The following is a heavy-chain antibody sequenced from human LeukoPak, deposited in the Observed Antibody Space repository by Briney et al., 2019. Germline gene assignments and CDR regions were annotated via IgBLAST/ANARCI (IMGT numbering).Heavy chain of an antibody. CDR3: AKDRGYSEGYFDY. CDR2: ISSIGDNT. CDR1: GLAFSTYA. D-gene: IGHD5-12*01. J-gene: IGHJ4*02. V-gene: IGHV3-23*01. Sequence: GGSLRLSCAASGLAFSTYAMSWVRQAPGKGLEWVSTISSIGDNTYYADSVRGRFTTSRDNYNKILYLQMKRLRGEDTAVYYCAKDRGYSEGYFDYWGQGTPVTVSS.